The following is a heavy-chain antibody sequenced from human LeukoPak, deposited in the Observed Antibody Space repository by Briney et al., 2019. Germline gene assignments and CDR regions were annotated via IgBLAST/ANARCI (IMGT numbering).Heavy chain of an antibody. CDR2: ITNDGNTT. Sequence: GGSLRLACVASGFTFSDYYMTWISQAPGKGLEWVSYITNDGNTTYYADSVKGRFIISRDNARNSLYLQINSLRAADTAVYYCARKAVAGSFDYWGQGTLATVSS. D-gene: IGHD6-19*01. J-gene: IGHJ4*02. V-gene: IGHV3-11*01. CDR1: GFTFSDYY. CDR3: ARKAVAGSFDY.